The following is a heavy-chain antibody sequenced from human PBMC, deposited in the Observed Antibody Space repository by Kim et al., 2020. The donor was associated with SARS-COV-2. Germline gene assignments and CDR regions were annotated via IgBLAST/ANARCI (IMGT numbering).Heavy chain of an antibody. Sequence: GGSLRLSCAAAGFNFRTAWMSWVRQTPGKGLEWVGRIRGDGDGRTTNYAAFVEGRFSISRDDSKDTLYLQMHGLISEDTALYYCTLRGQRNPDFDYWGQGTLVTVSS. CDR2: IRGDGDGRTT. CDR3: TLRGQRNPDFDY. J-gene: IGHJ4*02. CDR1: GFNFRTAW. D-gene: IGHD3-10*01. V-gene: IGHV3-15*01.